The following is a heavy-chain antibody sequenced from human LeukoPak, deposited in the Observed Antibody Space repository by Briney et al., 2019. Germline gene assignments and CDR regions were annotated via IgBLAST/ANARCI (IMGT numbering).Heavy chain of an antibody. CDR1: GFTFSGYA. V-gene: IGHV3-23*01. CDR2: ISYSGDST. D-gene: IGHD1-20*01. CDR3: ARGGLTASALH. J-gene: IGHJ4*02. Sequence: GGSLRLSCAASGFTFSGYAMTWVRQPPGKGLEWVSTISYSGDSTYYPDSAKGRFTISRDNSKSTLYLQMNGLGADDTAIYFCARGGLTASALHWGQGILVTVSS.